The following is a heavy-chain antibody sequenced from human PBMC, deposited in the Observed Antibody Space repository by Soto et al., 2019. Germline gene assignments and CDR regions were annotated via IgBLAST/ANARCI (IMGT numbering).Heavy chain of an antibody. Sequence: QVQLQESGPGLVKPSGTLSLTCTVTGGSISSNNWWSWVRHSPGKGLEWIGEIYHGGSTNYNTFLMSRVNISIDIYRNQFSLRLRSVTAADKAVYYCEGERGLIKVRVPFDVWGPGKLVTVSS. CDR3: EGERGLIKVRVPFDV. D-gene: IGHD3-10*01. CDR1: GGSISSNNW. CDR2: IYHGGST. V-gene: IGHV4-4*02. J-gene: IGHJ3*01.